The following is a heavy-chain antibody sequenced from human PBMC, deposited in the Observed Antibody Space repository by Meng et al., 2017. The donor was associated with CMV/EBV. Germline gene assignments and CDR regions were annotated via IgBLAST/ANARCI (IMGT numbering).Heavy chain of an antibody. CDR2: INPNSGGT. Sequence: QVQLVQSGXEVKKXXXSVKVSGXAAGHTXTGYYMHWVRQAPGQGLEWMGWINPNSGGTNYAQKFQGRVTMTRDTSISTAYMELSRLRSDDTAVYYCARSGRSSSWYGGSVEYWFDPWGHGTMVTVSS. CDR3: ARSGRSSSWYGGSVEYWFDP. V-gene: IGHV1-2*02. J-gene: IGHJ5*02. D-gene: IGHD6-13*01. CDR1: GHTXTGYY.